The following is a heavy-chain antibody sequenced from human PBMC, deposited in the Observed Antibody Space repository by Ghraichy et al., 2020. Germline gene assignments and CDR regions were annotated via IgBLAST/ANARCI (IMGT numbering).Heavy chain of an antibody. D-gene: IGHD3-10*01. V-gene: IGHV4-39*01. CDR3: VVNQGVDF. Sequence: SETLSLTCTVSGGSITGSSYYWGWIRQPPGKGLEWIGNIHYNGNTYYTPSLKSRVTISVDTSKNQFSLKIRSVTATDTAVYYCVVNQGVDFWGQGTLVTVST. CDR2: IHYNGNT. J-gene: IGHJ4*02. CDR1: GGSITGSSYY.